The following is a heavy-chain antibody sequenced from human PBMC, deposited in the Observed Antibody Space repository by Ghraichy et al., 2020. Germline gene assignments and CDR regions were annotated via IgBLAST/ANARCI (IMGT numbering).Heavy chain of an antibody. V-gene: IGHV3-53*01. D-gene: IGHD3-3*01. J-gene: IGHJ4*02. CDR2: IYSGGST. CDR1: GFTVSSNY. Sequence: GGSLRLSCAASGFTVSSNYMSWVRQAPGKGLEWVSVIYSGGSTYSADSVKGRFTIARDHSKNTLYLQMNSLRTEDTAVYYCARVAGHRFLEWSDYFDYWGQGTLVTVSS. CDR3: ARVAGHRFLEWSDYFDY.